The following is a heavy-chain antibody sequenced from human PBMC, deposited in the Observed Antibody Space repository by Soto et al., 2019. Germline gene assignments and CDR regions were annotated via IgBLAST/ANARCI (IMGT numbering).Heavy chain of an antibody. Sequence: SETLSLTCTVSGGSISSGGYYWSWIRQHPGKGLEWIGYIYYSGSTYYNPSLKSRVTISVDTSKNQFSLKLSSVTAADTAVYYCARDLEIAASHYYYYYGMDVWGQGTTVTVSS. D-gene: IGHD2-21*01. V-gene: IGHV4-31*03. J-gene: IGHJ6*02. CDR3: ARDLEIAASHYYYYYGMDV. CDR1: GGSISSGGYY. CDR2: IYYSGST.